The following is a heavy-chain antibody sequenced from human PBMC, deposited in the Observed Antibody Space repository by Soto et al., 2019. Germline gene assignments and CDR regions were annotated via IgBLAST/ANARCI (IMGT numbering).Heavy chain of an antibody. CDR3: ARDSDVGLDY. CDR2: ISYDGSNK. Sequence: GGALRRSGAACGVTVSSYGMHWVRQAPGKGLEWVAVISYDGSNKYYADSVKGRFTISRDNSKNTLYLQMNSLRAGVTAVYYCARDSDVGLDYWGQGPLVTVSS. J-gene: IGHJ4*02. CDR1: GVTVSSYG. V-gene: IGHV3-30-3*01.